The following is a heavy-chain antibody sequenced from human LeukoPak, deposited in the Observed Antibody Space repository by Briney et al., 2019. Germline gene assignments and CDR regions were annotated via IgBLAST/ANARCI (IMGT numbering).Heavy chain of an antibody. D-gene: IGHD6-6*01. Sequence: SETLSLTCTVSGYSISSGYYWGWIRQPPGKGLEWIGSIYHSGSTYYNPSLKSRVTVSVDTSKNQFSLKLSSVTAADTAVYYCARVDSSSRAFDIWGQGTMVTVSS. CDR1: GYSISSGYY. CDR3: ARVDSSSRAFDI. J-gene: IGHJ3*02. CDR2: IYHSGST. V-gene: IGHV4-38-2*02.